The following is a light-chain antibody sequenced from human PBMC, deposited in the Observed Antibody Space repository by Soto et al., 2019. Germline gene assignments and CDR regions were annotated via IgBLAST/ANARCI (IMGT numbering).Light chain of an antibody. CDR3: QQRGGWPLYT. J-gene: IGKJ2*01. CDR2: DAS. V-gene: IGKV3-11*01. Sequence: EIVLTQSPATLSLSPGERATLSCRASESVGIFLAWYQHKPGQAPRLLMYDASIRATGIPPRLSGSGSGTDFTLTISSLEPDDFALYYCQQRGGWPLYTFGQGTKLDIK. CDR1: ESVGIF.